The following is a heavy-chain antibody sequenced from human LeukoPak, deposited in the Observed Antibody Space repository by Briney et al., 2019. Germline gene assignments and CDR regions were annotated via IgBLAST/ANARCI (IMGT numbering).Heavy chain of an antibody. Sequence: GGSLRLSCAASGFTFSSYGMHWVRQAPGKGLEWVAVISYDGSNKYYADSVKGRFTISRDNSKNTLYLQMNSLRAEDTAVYYCVEGGNFDYWGQGTLVTVSS. CDR2: ISYDGSNK. CDR3: VEGGNFDY. V-gene: IGHV3-30*03. CDR1: GFTFSSYG. D-gene: IGHD2-15*01. J-gene: IGHJ4*02.